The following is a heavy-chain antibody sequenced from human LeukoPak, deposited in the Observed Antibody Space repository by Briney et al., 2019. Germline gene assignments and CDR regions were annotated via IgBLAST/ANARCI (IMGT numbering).Heavy chain of an antibody. Sequence: GGSLRLSCAASGFTFSSYAMSWVRQAPGKGLEWVSAISGSGGSTYYADSVKGRFTISRDNPKNTLYLQMNSLRAEDTAVYHCAKDRDITMVRGVHNWFDPWGQGTLVTVSS. J-gene: IGHJ5*02. CDR3: AKDRDITMVRGVHNWFDP. CDR2: ISGSGGST. V-gene: IGHV3-23*01. CDR1: GFTFSSYA. D-gene: IGHD3-10*01.